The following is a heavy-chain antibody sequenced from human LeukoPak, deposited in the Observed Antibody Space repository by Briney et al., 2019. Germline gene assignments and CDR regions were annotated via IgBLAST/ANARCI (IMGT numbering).Heavy chain of an antibody. V-gene: IGHV3-48*02. J-gene: IGHJ4*02. Sequence: GGSLTLSCAASGFTFSTYSMNCLRQAPGKGLEWVSYISSSSDTTYYADSVKGRFTISRDNAKNSLYLQMNSLKDQDTAVYYCARDLRSGWYYFDFWGQGTLVTVSS. CDR2: ISSSSDTT. CDR1: GFTFSTYS. D-gene: IGHD6-19*01. CDR3: ARDLRSGWYYFDF.